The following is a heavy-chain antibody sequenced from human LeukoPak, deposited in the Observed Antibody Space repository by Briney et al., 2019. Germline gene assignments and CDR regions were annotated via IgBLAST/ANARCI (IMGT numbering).Heavy chain of an antibody. D-gene: IGHD2/OR15-2a*01. CDR1: EYDFANYW. CDR3: PPRKFYDTYPDP. J-gene: IGHJ5*02. V-gene: IGHV5-51*01. Sequence: GESLKISCKGPEYDFANYWIGWVRQTPGRGLEWMGIAHPATSIIHYGPSFQGQVTISFDRSLSTAYLQWTSLKASDSGMYFCPPRKFYDTYPDPWGRGTLVTVS. CDR2: AHPATSII.